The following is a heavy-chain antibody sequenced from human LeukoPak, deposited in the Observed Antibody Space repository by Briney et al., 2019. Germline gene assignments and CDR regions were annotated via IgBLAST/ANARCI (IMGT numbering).Heavy chain of an antibody. CDR1: GGSISSYY. CDR2: IYTSGST. J-gene: IGHJ4*02. D-gene: IGHD3-22*01. Sequence: SETLSPTCTVSGGSISSYYWSWIRQPAGKGLEWIGRIYTSGSTSYNPSLKSRVTMSVDTSKNQFSLRLSSVTAADTAVYYCRLDSIDYYSFDYWGRGILVTVSS. V-gene: IGHV4-4*07. CDR3: RLDSIDYYSFDY.